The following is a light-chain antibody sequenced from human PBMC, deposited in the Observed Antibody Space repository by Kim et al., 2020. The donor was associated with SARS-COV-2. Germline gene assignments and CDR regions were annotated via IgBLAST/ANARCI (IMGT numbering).Light chain of an antibody. CDR1: QSISSY. V-gene: IGKV1-39*01. CDR2: AAS. CDR3: QQTYIFPRT. J-gene: IGKJ1*01. Sequence: DIQMSQSPSSLSASIGDTITITCRASQSISSYLNWYKQKPGKAPHLLISAASSLQSEVTSRFRGSGSGTDFALNISSLEAEDFGTYYCQQTYIFPRTFGQGTKVDIK.